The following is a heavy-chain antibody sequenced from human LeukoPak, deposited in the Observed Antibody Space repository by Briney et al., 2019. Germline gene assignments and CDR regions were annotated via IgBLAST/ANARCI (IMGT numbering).Heavy chain of an antibody. D-gene: IGHD3-22*01. CDR2: IYYSGST. CDR1: GGSISSSSYY. V-gene: IGHV4-39*07. CDR3: ARDHLYYDSSGYLVWFDP. Sequence: SETLSLTCTVSGGSISSSSYYWGWIRQPPGKGLEWIGSIYYSGSTYYNPSLKSRVTISVDTSKNQFSLKLSSVTAADTAVYYCARDHLYYDSSGYLVWFDPWGQGTLVTVSS. J-gene: IGHJ5*02.